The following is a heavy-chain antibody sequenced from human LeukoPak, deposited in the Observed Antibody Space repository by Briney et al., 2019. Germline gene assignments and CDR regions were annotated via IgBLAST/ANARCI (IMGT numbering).Heavy chain of an antibody. CDR1: GYSFTSYW. V-gene: IGHV5-51*01. CDR2: IYPGDSDT. J-gene: IGHJ4*02. CDR3: ARDLNSGSGYAPHPLLDY. D-gene: IGHD3-22*01. Sequence: GESLKISCKGSGYSFTSYWIGWVRQMPGKGLEWMGIIYPGDSDTRYSPSFQGQVTISADKSISTAYLQWSSLKASDTAMYYCARDLNSGSGYAPHPLLDYWGQGTLVTVSS.